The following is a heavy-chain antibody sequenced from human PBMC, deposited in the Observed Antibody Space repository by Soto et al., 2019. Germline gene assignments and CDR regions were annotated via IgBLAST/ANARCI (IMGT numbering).Heavy chain of an antibody. CDR3: ARGFCRGGGCYQGGNWFDP. J-gene: IGHJ5*02. D-gene: IGHD2-15*01. CDR2: IYSDGST. V-gene: IGHV3-66*01. CDR1: GFTVSSNY. Sequence: EVQVVESGGGLVQPGGSLRLSCAASGFTVSSNYMSWVRQAPGKGLEWVSVIYSDGSTYYADSVKGRFTISRDNSKNTLYLQMNSLRAEDTAVYYGARGFCRGGGCYQGGNWFDPWGHGTLVTVSS.